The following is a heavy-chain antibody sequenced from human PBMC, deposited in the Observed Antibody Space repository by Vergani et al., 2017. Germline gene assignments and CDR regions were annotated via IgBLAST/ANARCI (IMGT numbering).Heavy chain of an antibody. CDR3: EGGGYYLDDAFDI. J-gene: IGHJ3*02. V-gene: IGHV3-30*04. CDR1: GFTFSSYA. Sequence: QVQLVESGGGVVQPGRSLRLSCAASGFTFSSYAMHWVRQAPGKGLEWVAVISYDGSNKYYADSLKGRFTFSRDNSKNALYMQMNSLRAEDTAVYYCEGGGYYLDDAFDIWGQGTMVTVSS. D-gene: IGHD1-26*01. CDR2: ISYDGSNK.